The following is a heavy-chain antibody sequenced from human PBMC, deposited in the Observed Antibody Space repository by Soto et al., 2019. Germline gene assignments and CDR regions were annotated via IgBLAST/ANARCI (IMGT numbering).Heavy chain of an antibody. CDR1: GFSLSNTRMG. CDR2: IFSNDEK. D-gene: IGHD2-2*01. Sequence: QVTLKESGPVLVKPTETLTLTCTVSGFSLSNTRMGVSWIRQPPGKALEWLAHIFSNDEKSYSTSLKSRLTISKDTSKSQVVLTMTNMDPVDTATYYCARIRGDADIVLVPAAIDPWGQGTLVTVSS. J-gene: IGHJ5*02. CDR3: ARIRGDADIVLVPAAIDP. V-gene: IGHV2-26*01.